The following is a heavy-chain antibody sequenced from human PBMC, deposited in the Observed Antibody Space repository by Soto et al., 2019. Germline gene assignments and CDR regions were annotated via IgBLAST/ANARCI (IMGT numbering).Heavy chain of an antibody. CDR3: VKQAHGLVGVAFDY. CDR1: GFIFSEST. V-gene: IGHV3-64D*06. CDR2: VSTSGRST. J-gene: IGHJ4*02. D-gene: IGHD2-15*01. Sequence: EVQLVESGGGLVQPGGSLRLSCSASGFIFSESTIYWVRQVPGKGLEAISAVSTSGRSTYYADSVKDRFTISRDNSKNTLFLQMGSLRPEDTAIYYCVKQAHGLVGVAFDYWGQGTHVTVAS.